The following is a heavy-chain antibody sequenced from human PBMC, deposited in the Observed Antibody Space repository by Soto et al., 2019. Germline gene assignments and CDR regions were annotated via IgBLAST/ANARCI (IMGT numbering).Heavy chain of an antibody. D-gene: IGHD3-16*01. CDR2: IYPSGTI. V-gene: IGHV4-30-2*01. CDR1: GVSITTNVYS. J-gene: IGHJ4*02. CDR3: ATYTAFAKYYFDY. Sequence: SETLSLTCAVSGVSITTNVYSLSWIRQPPGKVLEWIGYIYPSGTIFYNPSLNSRVTISADTSNNQFSLKLTSVTAADTAVYFCATYTAFAKYYFDYWGQGALVTVSS.